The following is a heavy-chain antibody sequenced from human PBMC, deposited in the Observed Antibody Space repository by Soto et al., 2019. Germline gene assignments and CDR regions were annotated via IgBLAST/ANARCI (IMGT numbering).Heavy chain of an antibody. V-gene: IGHV2-5*01. D-gene: IGHD3-16*01. Sequence: SGPTLVNPTQTLTLTCTFSGFSLSTTGVDVSWIRQPPGKALEWLALIYWHDDERYSPSLKSRLTITKDTSKNQVVLTMTNMDPVDTATYYCAHRGGATVGLYYFDYWGQGALVTVSS. CDR3: AHRGGATVGLYYFDY. CDR1: GFSLSTTGVD. J-gene: IGHJ4*02. CDR2: IYWHDDE.